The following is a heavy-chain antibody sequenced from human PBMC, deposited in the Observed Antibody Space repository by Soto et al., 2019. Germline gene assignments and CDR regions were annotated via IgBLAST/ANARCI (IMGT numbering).Heavy chain of an antibody. D-gene: IGHD6-13*01. Sequence: GGSLRLSCAASGFTFDSYAMNWVRQAPGKGLEWVSAISGTGDTTYYADSVKGRFTISRDNSKNTLYLQMNSLRAEDTAVYYCAKDYTGSWYYFDYWGQGALVTVS. J-gene: IGHJ4*02. CDR1: GFTFDSYA. V-gene: IGHV3-23*01. CDR2: ISGTGDTT. CDR3: AKDYTGSWYYFDY.